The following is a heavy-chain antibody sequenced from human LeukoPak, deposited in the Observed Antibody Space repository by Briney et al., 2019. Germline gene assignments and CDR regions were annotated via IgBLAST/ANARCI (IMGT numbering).Heavy chain of an antibody. V-gene: IGHV7-4-1*02. Sequence: ASVYVSCKASGCTFTSYILNWVRQAPGQGLECMGWINTNTGNPTYAQGFTGRFVFSLDTSVSTAYLQISSLKAEDTALYYCARASTPKVGATIYYFDYWGQGTLVTVSS. CDR3: ARASTPKVGATIYYFDY. CDR2: INTNTGNP. J-gene: IGHJ4*02. D-gene: IGHD1-26*01. CDR1: GCTFTSYI.